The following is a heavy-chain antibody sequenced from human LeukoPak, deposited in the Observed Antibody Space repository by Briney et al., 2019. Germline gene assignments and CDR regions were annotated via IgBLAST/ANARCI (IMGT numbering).Heavy chain of an antibody. V-gene: IGHV3-15*05. CDR3: TPDLGATMIRGVIVS. Sequence: PGGSVSLSCAASGFTFTNAWLTWVRQAPGKGLEWVGRIKSKGDGETTDYDSFVKGRFSMSRDDSRATMYLQMYSLEAEDTAVYYCTPDLGATMIRGVIVSWGQGALVTVSS. CDR1: GFTFTNAW. CDR2: IKSKGDGETT. D-gene: IGHD3-10*01. J-gene: IGHJ4*02.